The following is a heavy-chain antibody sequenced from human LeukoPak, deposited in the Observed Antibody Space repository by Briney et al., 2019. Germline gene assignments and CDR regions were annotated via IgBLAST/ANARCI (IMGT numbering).Heavy chain of an antibody. J-gene: IGHJ3*02. CDR1: GFTFSSYT. Sequence: PGESLRLSCAASGFTFSSYTMNWVRQAPGKGLEWVSSISSTSTYSYYSDSVKGRFTISRDNAKNSLSLQMNSLRAEDTAVYYCARVLPVAATEAFDIWGQGKVVTVSS. V-gene: IGHV3-21*01. CDR2: ISSTSTYS. CDR3: ARVLPVAATEAFDI. D-gene: IGHD2-15*01.